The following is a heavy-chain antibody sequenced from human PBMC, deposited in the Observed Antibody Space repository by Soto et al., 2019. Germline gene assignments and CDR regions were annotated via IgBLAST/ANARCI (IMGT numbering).Heavy chain of an antibody. J-gene: IGHJ4*02. CDR1: GFTFSSYA. V-gene: IGHV3-30-3*01. CDR3: ATNMYY. Sequence: GGSLRLSCAASGFTFSSYAMRWVRQAPGKGLEWVAVISYDGSNKYYADSVKGRFTISRDNSKNTLYLQMNSLRAEDTAVYYCATNMYYWGQGTLVTVSS. D-gene: IGHD3-10*02. CDR2: ISYDGSNK.